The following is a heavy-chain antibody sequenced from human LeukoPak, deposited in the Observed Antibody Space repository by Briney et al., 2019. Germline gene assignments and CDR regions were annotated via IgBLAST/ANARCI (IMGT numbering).Heavy chain of an antibody. D-gene: IGHD1-26*01. CDR2: INHSGST. V-gene: IGHV4-34*01. CDR3: ASQGHHGKIVGTTLSYFYMDV. Sequence: SETLSLTCAVYGGSFGGYYWSWIRQPPGKGLEWIGEINHSGSTNYNPSLKSRVTISVDTSKNQFSQKLSSVTAADTAFYYCASQGHHGKIVGTTLSYFYMDVWGKGTTVTASS. J-gene: IGHJ6*03. CDR1: GGSFGGYY.